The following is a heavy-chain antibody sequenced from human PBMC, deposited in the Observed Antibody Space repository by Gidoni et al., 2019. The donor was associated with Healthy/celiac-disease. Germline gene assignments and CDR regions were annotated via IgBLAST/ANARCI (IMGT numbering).Heavy chain of an antibody. Sequence: QVQLQQWGAGLLKPSETLSLTCAVYGWSFSGYYWSWIRQPPGKGLEWIGEINHSGSTNYNPSLKSRVTISVDTSKNKFSLKLSSVTAADTAVYYCARGQYEQQLGDPWGQGTLVTVSS. CDR2: INHSGST. J-gene: IGHJ5*02. CDR1: GWSFSGYY. V-gene: IGHV4-34*01. CDR3: ARGQYEQQLGDP. D-gene: IGHD6-13*01.